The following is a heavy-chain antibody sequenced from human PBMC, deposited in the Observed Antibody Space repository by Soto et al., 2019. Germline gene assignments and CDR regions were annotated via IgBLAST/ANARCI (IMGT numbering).Heavy chain of an antibody. V-gene: IGHV4-39*01. J-gene: IGHJ6*03. Sequence: QLQLQESGPGLVKPSETLSLTCTVSGGSISSPSYYWGWIRQPPGRGLEWIGSIYYSGTTYYSPSLKNRVTISVDTSKNQFSLNLSSVTAADPAVYYCARQGVSYYYYMAAWGNGTTVTVSS. CDR3: ARQGVSYYYYMAA. CDR1: GGSISSPSYY. D-gene: IGHD2-21*01. CDR2: IYYSGTT.